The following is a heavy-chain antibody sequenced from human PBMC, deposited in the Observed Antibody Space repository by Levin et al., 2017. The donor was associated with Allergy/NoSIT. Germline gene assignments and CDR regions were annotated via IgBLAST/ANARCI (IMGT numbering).Heavy chain of an antibody. D-gene: IGHD2-15*01. J-gene: IGHJ3*02. Sequence: PGGSLRLSCKASGGTFSSYAISWVRQAPGQGLEWRGRIIPILGIANYAQKFQGRVTITADKSTSTAYMELSSLRSEDTAVYYCARDQYSGGPDRCGGSCSHAFDIWGQGTMVTVSS. CDR3: ARDQYSGGPDRCGGSCSHAFDI. CDR2: IIPILGIA. CDR1: GGTFSSYA. V-gene: IGHV1-69*04.